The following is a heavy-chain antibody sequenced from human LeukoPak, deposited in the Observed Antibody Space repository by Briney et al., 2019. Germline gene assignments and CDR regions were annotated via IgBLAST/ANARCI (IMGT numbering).Heavy chain of an antibody. CDR1: GFTFSSYW. Sequence: GGSLRLSCAASGFTFSSYWMSWVRQAPGKGLEWVANIRQDGSVQNYVDSVKGRFTISRDNPKNSVYLQMSSLRAEDTAVYYCLVTTCSRGFDYGGQGTLVTVSS. CDR2: IRQDGSVQ. CDR3: LVTTCSRGFDY. J-gene: IGHJ4*02. V-gene: IGHV3-7*01. D-gene: IGHD1-1*01.